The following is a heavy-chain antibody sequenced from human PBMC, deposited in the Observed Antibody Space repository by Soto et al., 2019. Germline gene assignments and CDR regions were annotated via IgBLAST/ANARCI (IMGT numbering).Heavy chain of an antibody. J-gene: IGHJ4*02. V-gene: IGHV4-34*01. CDR3: ARGQSHYRY. CDR1: GGSFSGYY. CDR2: INHSGST. Sequence: SETLSLTCAVYGGSFSGYYWSWIRQPPGKGLEWIGEINHSGSTNYNPSLKSRVTISVDTSKNQFSLKLSSVTAADTAVYYCARGQSHYRYWGQGTLVTVSS. D-gene: IGHD1-26*01.